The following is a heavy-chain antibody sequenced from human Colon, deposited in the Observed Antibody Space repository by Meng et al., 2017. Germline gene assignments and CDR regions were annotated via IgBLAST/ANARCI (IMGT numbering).Heavy chain of an antibody. V-gene: IGHV5-51*01. D-gene: IGHD2-21*02. J-gene: IGHJ4*02. CDR3: ARHIRGTSIFFSLDY. CDR2: INPGDSEI. CDR1: GYDFATYW. Sequence: GESLKISCNTSGYDFATYWIGWVRQMPGEGLQWMGIINPGDSEIKYSPSFEGQVTISADTSMSTAYLQWNSVQASDSAMYYCARHIRGTSIFFSLDYWGQGTLVTVSS.